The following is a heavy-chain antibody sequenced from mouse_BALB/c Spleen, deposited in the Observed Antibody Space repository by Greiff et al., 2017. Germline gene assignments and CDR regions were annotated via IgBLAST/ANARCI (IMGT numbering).Heavy chain of an antibody. Sequence: EVKLVESGGGLVKPGGSLKLSCAASGFTFSSYTMSWVRQTPEKRLEWVATISSGGSYTYYPDSVKGRFTISRDNAKNTLYLQMSSLKSEDTAMYYCTRDGYYGSSYGWFAYWGQGTLVTVSA. D-gene: IGHD1-1*01. CDR3: TRDGYYGSSYGWFAY. CDR2: ISSGGSYT. J-gene: IGHJ3*01. V-gene: IGHV5-6-4*01. CDR1: GFTFSSYT.